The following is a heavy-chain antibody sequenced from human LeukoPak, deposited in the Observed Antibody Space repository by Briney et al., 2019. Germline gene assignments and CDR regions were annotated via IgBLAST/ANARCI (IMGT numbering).Heavy chain of an antibody. Sequence: PGRSLRLSCTASRFTFGVYVITWVRQATGKGLEGVGFIKSEKYGGIIAYAATVKGRFTISRDDSESIAYLQMNSLEIEDTAVYYCSRVSTYGSGIPRGLDYWGQGTLVTVSS. CDR2: IKSEKYGGII. V-gene: IGHV3-49*04. CDR3: SRVSTYGSGIPRGLDY. CDR1: RFTFGVYV. D-gene: IGHD3-10*01. J-gene: IGHJ4*02.